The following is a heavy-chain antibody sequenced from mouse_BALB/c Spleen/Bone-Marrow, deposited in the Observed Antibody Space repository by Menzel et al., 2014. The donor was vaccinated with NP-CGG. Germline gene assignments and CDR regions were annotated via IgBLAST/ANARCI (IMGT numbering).Heavy chain of an antibody. Sequence: VQLQQSGPELVKPGALVKMSCKASGYTFTDYVITWVKQRTGQGLEWIGEIYPGSGSTYYNEKFKGKATLTADKSSNTAFMQLGSLTSEDSAVYFCARLDGNYRYAMDYLGQGTSVTVSS. D-gene: IGHD2-1*01. CDR1: GYTFTDYV. CDR2: IYPGSGST. CDR3: ARLDGNYRYAMDY. V-gene: IGHV1-81*01. J-gene: IGHJ4*01.